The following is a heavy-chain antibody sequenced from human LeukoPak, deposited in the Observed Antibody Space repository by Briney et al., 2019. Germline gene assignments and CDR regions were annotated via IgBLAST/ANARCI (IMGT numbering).Heavy chain of an antibody. CDR3: AKGDTAMVF. Sequence: GRSLRLSCAASGLTFSSYGMHWVRQAPGKGLEWVAVIWYDGSNKYYADSVKGRFTISRDNSTNTLYLQVKSPRGEDTAVYSCAKGDTAMVFWGQGTLVTVSS. V-gene: IGHV3-33*06. J-gene: IGHJ4*02. CDR2: IWYDGSNK. CDR1: GLTFSSYG. D-gene: IGHD5-18*01.